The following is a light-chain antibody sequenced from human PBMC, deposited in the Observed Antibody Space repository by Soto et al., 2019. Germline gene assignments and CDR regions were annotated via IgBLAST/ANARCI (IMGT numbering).Light chain of an antibody. CDR3: SSYTSNSTPV. J-gene: IGLJ3*02. V-gene: IGLV2-14*01. Sequence: QSALTQPASVSGSPGQSITISCTGTSSDVGGYNYVSWYQQHPGKAPKLMIYEVSNRPSGVSNRFSGSRSGNTASLTISGLQDQDEADYYCSSYTSNSTPVFGGGTKVTVL. CDR2: EVS. CDR1: SSDVGGYNY.